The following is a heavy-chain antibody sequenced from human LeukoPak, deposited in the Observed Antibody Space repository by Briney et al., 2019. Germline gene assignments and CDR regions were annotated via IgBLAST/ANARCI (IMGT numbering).Heavy chain of an antibody. V-gene: IGHV4-59*01. CDR2: IYYSGST. CDR1: GGSISSYY. CDR3: ARGRARYGSGSMMDV. J-gene: IGHJ6*04. Sequence: SETLSLTCTVSGGSISSYYWNWIRQPPGKGLEWVGYIYYSGSTNYNPSLKSRVTISVDTSKNQFSLKLSSVTAADTAVYYCARGRARYGSGSMMDVWGKGTTVTVSS. D-gene: IGHD3-10*01.